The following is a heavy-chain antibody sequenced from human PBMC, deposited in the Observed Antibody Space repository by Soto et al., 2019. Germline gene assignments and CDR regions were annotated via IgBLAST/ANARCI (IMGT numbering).Heavy chain of an antibody. CDR3: ARGDYHNSGSYVH. CDR1: GFTFSTYG. V-gene: IGHV3-33*01. CDR2: IWYDGSKT. Sequence: PGGSLRLSCAASGFTFSTYGMHWVRQAPDKGLEWVTVIWYDGSKTYYADSVKGRFTISRDNSKNTVYLQMNSLSAEDTAVYYCARGDYHNSGSYVHWGQGTLVTVSS. J-gene: IGHJ4*02. D-gene: IGHD3-10*01.